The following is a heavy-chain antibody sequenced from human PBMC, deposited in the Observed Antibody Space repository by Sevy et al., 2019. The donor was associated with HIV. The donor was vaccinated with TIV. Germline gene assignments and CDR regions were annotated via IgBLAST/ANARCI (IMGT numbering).Heavy chain of an antibody. J-gene: IGHJ4*01. Sequence: GGSLRLSCAASGFTFSSYSMNWVRQAPGKGLEWVSSISSSSSYIYYADSVKGRFTISRDNAKNSLYLQMNSLRAEDTAVYYCARRATPGPYSSALYYFDYWGQEPWSPSPQ. D-gene: IGHD6-19*01. V-gene: IGHV3-21*01. CDR2: ISSSSSYI. CDR3: ARRATPGPYSSALYYFDY. CDR1: GFTFSSYS.